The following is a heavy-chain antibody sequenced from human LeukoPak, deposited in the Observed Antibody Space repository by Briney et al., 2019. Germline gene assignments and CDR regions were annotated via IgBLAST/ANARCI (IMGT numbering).Heavy chain of an antibody. J-gene: IGHJ4*02. Sequence: ASVKVSCKASGYTFTSYDINWVRQATGQGLEWMGWMNPNSGNTGYAQKFQGRVTMTTDTSASTAYMELRSPRSDDTAVYYCARTDCSGGSCGFDYWGQGTLVTVSS. D-gene: IGHD2-15*01. CDR2: MNPNSGNT. CDR3: ARTDCSGGSCGFDY. V-gene: IGHV1-8*01. CDR1: GYTFTSYD.